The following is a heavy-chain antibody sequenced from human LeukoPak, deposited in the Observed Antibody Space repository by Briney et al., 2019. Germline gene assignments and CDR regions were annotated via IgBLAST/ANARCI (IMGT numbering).Heavy chain of an antibody. J-gene: IGHJ6*02. CDR3: ARVVVVTAYYYYYYGMDV. Sequence: SETLSLTCAVSGGSISSSNWWSWVRQPPGKGLEWIEEIYHSGSTNYNPSLKSRVTISVDKSKNQFSLKLSSVTAADTAVYYCARVVVVTAYYYYYYGMDVWGQGTTVTVSS. D-gene: IGHD2-21*02. V-gene: IGHV4-4*02. CDR1: GGSISSSNW. CDR2: IYHSGST.